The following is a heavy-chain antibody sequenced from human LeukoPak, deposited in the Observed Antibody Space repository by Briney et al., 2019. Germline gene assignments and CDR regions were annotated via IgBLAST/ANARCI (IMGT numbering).Heavy chain of an antibody. Sequence: SETLSLTCTVSGGSFSSHYWSWIRQPPGKGLEWIGYIYYTGRANYNPSLESRVTISVDTSKNQFSLKVSSVTAADTAVYYCARVSGSNYRNYFDYWGQEPWSPSPQ. J-gene: IGHJ4*01. D-gene: IGHD2-15*01. CDR1: GGSFSSHY. CDR2: IYYTGRA. V-gene: IGHV4-59*11. CDR3: ARVSGSNYRNYFDY.